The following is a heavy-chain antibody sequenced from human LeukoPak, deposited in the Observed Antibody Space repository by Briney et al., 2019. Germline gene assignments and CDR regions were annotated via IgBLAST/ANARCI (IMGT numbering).Heavy chain of an antibody. V-gene: IGHV3-21*01. D-gene: IGHD4-11*01. J-gene: IGHJ4*02. Sequence: GGSLRLSCAASGFTFSSYSMNWVRQAPGKGLEWVSSISSSSSYIYYADSVKGRSTISRDNAKNSLYLQMNSLRAEDTAVYYCGRAAIPTTGAHSDYWGQGTLVTVSS. CDR2: ISSSSSYI. CDR3: GRAAIPTTGAHSDY. CDR1: GFTFSSYS.